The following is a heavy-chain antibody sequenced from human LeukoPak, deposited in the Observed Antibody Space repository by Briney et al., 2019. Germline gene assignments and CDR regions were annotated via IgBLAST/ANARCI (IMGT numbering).Heavy chain of an antibody. D-gene: IGHD6-6*01. V-gene: IGHV3-11*04. CDR2: ISSSCIAI. CDR3: ARERDFSSSSGPIDY. CDR1: GFTFIDYY. Sequence: GGSLRLSCAASGFTFIDYYMTWIRQAPGKGLEGVSYISSSCIAISYADSVKGRFTISRDDAKNSVYLQMNSLRAEDTAVYYCARERDFSSSSGPIDYWGQGTLVTVSS. J-gene: IGHJ4*02.